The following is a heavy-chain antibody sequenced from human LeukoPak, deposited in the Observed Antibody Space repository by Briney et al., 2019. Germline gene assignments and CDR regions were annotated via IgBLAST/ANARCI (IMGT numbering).Heavy chain of an antibody. CDR1: VYRCTTFY. D-gene: IGHD5/OR15-5a*01. J-gene: IGHJ3*02. Sequence: GESLKFSCKASVYRCTTFYISCVRQMPGKGLEWMGFIYPGDSDIRYGPAFQGLATIRANETTNPAYRQWSKLRASDTATFYCARSVSDVFDIWGQGTMVIVSS. V-gene: IGHV5-51*01. CDR2: IYPGDSDI. CDR3: ARSVSDVFDI.